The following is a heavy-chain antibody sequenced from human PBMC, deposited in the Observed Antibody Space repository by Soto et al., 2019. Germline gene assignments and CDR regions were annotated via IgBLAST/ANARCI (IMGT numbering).Heavy chain of an antibody. Sequence: QVQLQESGPGLVKPSETLSLTCTVSGGSISSYYWSWIRQPPGKGLEWIGYIYYSGSTNYNPSLKRRVTISVDTSKNQFSMKVSAVTAADTAVYYCARWPSRGSGDEYWGQGTLVTVSS. CDR1: GGSISSYY. V-gene: IGHV4-59*08. J-gene: IGHJ4*02. D-gene: IGHD1-26*01. CDR3: ARWPSRGSGDEY. CDR2: IYYSGST.